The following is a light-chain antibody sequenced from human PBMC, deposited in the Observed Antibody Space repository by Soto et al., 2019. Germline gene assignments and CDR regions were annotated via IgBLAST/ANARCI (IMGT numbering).Light chain of an antibody. CDR3: QQRSNWPWT. J-gene: IGKJ1*01. V-gene: IGKV3-11*01. CDR2: DAS. CDR1: PSVRSY. Sequence: EIVLTQSPVTLSLSPGERATLSCRASPSVRSYLAWYQQKAGQAPRLLIYDASNRATGIPARFSGSGSGTDFTLTISSLEPEDFAVYYCQQRSNWPWTFGQGTRVAIK.